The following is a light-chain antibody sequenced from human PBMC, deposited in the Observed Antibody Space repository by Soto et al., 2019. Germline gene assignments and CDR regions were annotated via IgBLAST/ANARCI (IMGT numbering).Light chain of an antibody. CDR1: QSVSSSY. CDR2: GAS. Sequence: EIVLTQSPGTLSLSPGERATLSCRASQSVSSSYLAWYQQKPGQAPRLPIYGASSRATGIPDRFSGSGSGTDFTLTISRLEPEDFAVYYCHQYDSSPLTFGGGTKVDIK. J-gene: IGKJ4*01. CDR3: HQYDSSPLT. V-gene: IGKV3-20*01.